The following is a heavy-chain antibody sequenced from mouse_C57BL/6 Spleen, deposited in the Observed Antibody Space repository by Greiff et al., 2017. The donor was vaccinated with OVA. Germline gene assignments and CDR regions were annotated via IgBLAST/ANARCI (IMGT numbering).Heavy chain of an antibody. CDR2: IDPETGVT. V-gene: IGHV1-15*01. D-gene: IGHD1-1*01. CDR1: GSPFPTYE. Sequence: QVQLQQSGAGLLGPGASLTLSCKASGSPFPTYEITWVKQKPVHGLEGIGAIDPETGVTAYNQKFKGKASLTADKSSSTAYMELRSLTSEDSAVYYCTRGLGGSSYVGYWGQGTTLTVSS. CDR3: TRGLGGSSYVGY. J-gene: IGHJ2*01.